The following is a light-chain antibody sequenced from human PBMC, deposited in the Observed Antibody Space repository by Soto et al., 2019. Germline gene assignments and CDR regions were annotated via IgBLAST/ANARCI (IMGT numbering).Light chain of an antibody. Sequence: QSVLTQSPSASASLGASVKLTCTLSSGHSSYAIAWHQQQPEKGPRYLMKLNSDGSHSKGDGIPDRFSGSSSGAERYLTISSLQSEDEADYYCQTWGTGIRVVFGGGTELTV. CDR3: QTWGTGIRVV. CDR1: SGHSSYA. V-gene: IGLV4-69*01. CDR2: LNSDGSH. J-gene: IGLJ2*01.